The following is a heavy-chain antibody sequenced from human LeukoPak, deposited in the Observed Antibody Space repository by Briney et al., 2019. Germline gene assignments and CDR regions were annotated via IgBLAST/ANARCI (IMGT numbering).Heavy chain of an antibody. CDR3: ATDYTDYSLDY. Sequence: ASVKVSCKASGYTFTSYDINWVRRATGQGLEWMGWMNPNSGNTGYAQKLQGRVTMTRNTSISTAYMELSSLRSEDTAVYYCATDYTDYSLDYWGQGTLVTVSS. CDR1: GYTFTSYD. D-gene: IGHD4-11*01. V-gene: IGHV1-8*01. CDR2: MNPNSGNT. J-gene: IGHJ4*02.